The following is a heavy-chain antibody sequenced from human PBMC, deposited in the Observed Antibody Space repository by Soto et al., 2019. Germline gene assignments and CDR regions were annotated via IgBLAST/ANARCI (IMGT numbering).Heavy chain of an antibody. Sequence: LGSGGGPVQPGGSLRLSCEASGFIFSAYFMTWVRQAPGKGLEWVSGISGPGSDTDYADSVKGRFTISRDNSKNTLFLQMSSLRVEDTPVYYCAREDGGGPFDYWSQGTVVTVSS. CDR2: ISGPGSDT. D-gene: IGHD3-10*01. J-gene: IGHJ4*02. CDR3: AREDGGGPFDY. V-gene: IGHV3-23*01. CDR1: GFIFSAYF.